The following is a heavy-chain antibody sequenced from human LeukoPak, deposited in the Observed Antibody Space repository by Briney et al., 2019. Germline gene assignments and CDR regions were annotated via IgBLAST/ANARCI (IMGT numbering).Heavy chain of an antibody. J-gene: IGHJ4*02. V-gene: IGHV1-2*06. D-gene: IGHD3-22*01. CDR1: GYTFTGYY. CDR2: INPNSGGT. CDR3: ARERITMIVTHPPLPKNFDY. Sequence: ASVKVSCKASGYTFTGYYMHWVRQAPGQGLEWMGRINPNSGGTNYAQKFQGRVTTTRDTSISTAYMELSRLRSDDTAVYYCARERITMIVTHPPLPKNFDYWGQGTLVTVSS.